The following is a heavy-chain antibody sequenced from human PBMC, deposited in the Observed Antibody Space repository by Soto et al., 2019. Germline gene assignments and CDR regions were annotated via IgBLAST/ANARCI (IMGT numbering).Heavy chain of an antibody. Sequence: EVHLLESGGGLVQPGGSLRLSCAASGFTFSSYAMSWVRQAPGKGLEWVSGISGRGSSRTYYVDSVKGRFTISRDNSKNTLYLQMTSLRAEDTAVYYCAKYCSGGSCYVLSDWGQGTLVTVSS. J-gene: IGHJ4*02. CDR2: ISGRGSSRT. D-gene: IGHD2-15*01. V-gene: IGHV3-23*01. CDR3: AKYCSGGSCYVLSD. CDR1: GFTFSSYA.